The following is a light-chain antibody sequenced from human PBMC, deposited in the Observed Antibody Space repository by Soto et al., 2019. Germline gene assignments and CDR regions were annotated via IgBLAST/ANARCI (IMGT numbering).Light chain of an antibody. Sequence: ESVFAQSPGPPSFSPGERATLSCRASQSVNSNYLAWYQQRPGQAPRLLIYGASSRATVIPDRFSGSGSGTDFTLTISRLEPEDFAVYYCQQYGSSPYTFGQGTKVHIK. CDR2: GAS. CDR1: QSVNSNY. V-gene: IGKV3-20*01. J-gene: IGKJ2*01. CDR3: QQYGSSPYT.